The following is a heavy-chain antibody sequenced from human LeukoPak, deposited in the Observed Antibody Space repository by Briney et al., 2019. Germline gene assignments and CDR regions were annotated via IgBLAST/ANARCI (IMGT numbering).Heavy chain of an antibody. D-gene: IGHD5-18*01. J-gene: IGHJ4*02. CDR2: ISAYNGNT. Sequence: ASVKVSCKASGYTFTSYGISWVRQAPGQGLEWMGWISAYNGNTNYAQKLQGRVTMTTDTSTSTAYMELRSVRSDDTAVYYCASDVDTAYYFDYWGQGTLVTVSS. CDR3: ASDVDTAYYFDY. V-gene: IGHV1-18*01. CDR1: GYTFTSYG.